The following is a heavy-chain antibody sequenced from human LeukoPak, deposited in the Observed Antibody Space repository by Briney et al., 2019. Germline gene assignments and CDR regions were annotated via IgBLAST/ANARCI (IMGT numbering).Heavy chain of an antibody. V-gene: IGHV4-34*01. D-gene: IGHD3-22*01. CDR3: ARGGYYYDSSGSYYFDY. J-gene: IGHJ4*02. Sequence: SETLSLTCAVYGGSFSGYYWSWIRQPPGKGLEWIGEINHSGSTNYNPSPKSRVTISVDTSKNQLSLKLSSVTAADTAVYYCARGGYYYDSSGSYYFDYWGQGTLVTVSS. CDR2: INHSGST. CDR1: GGSFSGYY.